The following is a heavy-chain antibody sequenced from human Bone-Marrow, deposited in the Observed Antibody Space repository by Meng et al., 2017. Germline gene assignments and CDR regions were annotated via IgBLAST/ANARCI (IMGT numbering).Heavy chain of an antibody. D-gene: IGHD3-22*01. CDR3: ARGTYYYDSSGQLGSDY. Sequence: ASVKVSCKASGYTFTGYYMHWVRQAPGQGLEWMGRINPNSGGTNYAQKFQGRVTMTRDTSISTAYMELSRLRSDDTAVYYCARGTYYYDSSGQLGSDYWGQGTLVT. CDR2: INPNSGGT. J-gene: IGHJ4*02. V-gene: IGHV1-2*06. CDR1: GYTFTGYY.